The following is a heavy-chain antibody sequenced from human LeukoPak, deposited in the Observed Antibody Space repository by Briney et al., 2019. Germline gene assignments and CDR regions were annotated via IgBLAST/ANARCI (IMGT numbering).Heavy chain of an antibody. CDR2: ISAYNGNT. CDR3: ARDPRNYYDSSGYPNWFDP. V-gene: IGHV1-18*01. J-gene: IGHJ5*02. D-gene: IGHD3-22*01. CDR1: GYTFSKYD. Sequence: ASVKVSCKATGYTFSKYDIGWVRQAPGQGLEWMGWISAYNGNTKYAQKVQGRVTMTTDTSTSTAYMELRSLRSDDTAVYYCARDPRNYYDSSGYPNWFDPWGQGTLVTVSS.